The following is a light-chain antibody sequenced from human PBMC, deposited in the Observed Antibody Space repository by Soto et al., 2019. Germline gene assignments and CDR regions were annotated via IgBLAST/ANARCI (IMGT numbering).Light chain of an antibody. CDR1: QSISSY. CDR2: AAS. V-gene: IGKV1-39*01. J-gene: IGKJ5*01. Sequence: VQVTQSPSSLSASVGDRVTITCRASQSISSYLNWYQQKPGKAPKLLIYAASSLQSGVPSRFSGSGSGTDFTLTISSLQPEDFATYYCQQCYSTPLTFGQGTRLENK. CDR3: QQCYSTPLT.